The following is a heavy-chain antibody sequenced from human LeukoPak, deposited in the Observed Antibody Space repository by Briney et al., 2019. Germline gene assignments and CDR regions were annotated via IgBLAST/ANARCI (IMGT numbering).Heavy chain of an antibody. Sequence: GETLRLSCAAPGFIFYNYAIHWVRQAPGKGLEWVSLISRDGSRTFYADSVRGRFTISRDNTRKSLSLQMSSLRSEDTALYYCARESETSGWYDYWGQGTLVTVLS. CDR1: GFIFYNYA. CDR2: ISRDGSRT. V-gene: IGHV3-43*02. J-gene: IGHJ4*02. CDR3: ARESETSGWYDY. D-gene: IGHD6-19*01.